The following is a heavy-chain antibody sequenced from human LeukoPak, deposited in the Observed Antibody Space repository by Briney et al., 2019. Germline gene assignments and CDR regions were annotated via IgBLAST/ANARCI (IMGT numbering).Heavy chain of an antibody. Sequence: SVKDSCKASVGTFSSYAISWVRQAPGQRREWMGSIISILGTANYPQKFQGRVTITTDKPTSTAYMELSSLRSEDTAVYYCARESSGWSTYYYYYMDVWGKGTTVTVSS. D-gene: IGHD6-19*01. V-gene: IGHV1-69*05. J-gene: IGHJ6*03. CDR1: VGTFSSYA. CDR3: ARESSGWSTYYYYYMDV. CDR2: IISILGTA.